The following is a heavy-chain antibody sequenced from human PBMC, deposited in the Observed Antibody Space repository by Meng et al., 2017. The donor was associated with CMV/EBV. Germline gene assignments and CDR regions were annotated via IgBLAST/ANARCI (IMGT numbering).Heavy chain of an antibody. CDR3: ARGIAAAGEHHGP. Sequence: GGSLRLSCAASGFTFSSYWMSWVRQAPGKGLEWVANIKQDGSEKYYVDSVKGRFTISRDNAKNSLYLQMNSLRAEDTAVYYCARGIAAAGEHHGPWGQGTLVTVSS. CDR2: IKQDGSEK. J-gene: IGHJ5*02. CDR1: GFTFSSYW. D-gene: IGHD6-13*01. V-gene: IGHV3-7*04.